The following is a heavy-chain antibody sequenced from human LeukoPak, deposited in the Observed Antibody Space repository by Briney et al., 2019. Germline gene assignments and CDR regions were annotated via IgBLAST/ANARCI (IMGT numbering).Heavy chain of an antibody. CDR2: INHSGST. V-gene: IGHV4-34*01. CDR3: ARPLKVVAVAGKGSLRDSSYWYFDL. CDR1: GGSFSGYY. D-gene: IGHD6-19*01. J-gene: IGHJ2*01. Sequence: SETLSLTCAVYGGSFSGYYWSWIRQPPGKGLEWIGEINHSGSTNYNPSLKSRVTISVDTSENQFSLKLSSVTAADTAVYYCARPLKVVAVAGKGSLRDSSYWYFDLWGRGTLVTVSS.